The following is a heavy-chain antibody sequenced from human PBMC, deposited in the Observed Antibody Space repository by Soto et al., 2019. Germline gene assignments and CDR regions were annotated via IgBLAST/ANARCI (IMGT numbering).Heavy chain of an antibody. V-gene: IGHV3-66*01. J-gene: IGHJ4*02. D-gene: IGHD4-17*01. CDR2: SYSGGNT. CDR1: GVTVSNNY. Sequence: EVQLVESGGGLVQPGGSLRLSCAASGVTVSNNYMSWDRQAPGKGLEWVSVSYSGGNTKYADSVKGRFSTSRDSSQNTLYLHMNSLRAEDTAVYYCARNLPVTILGYWGQGTVVTVSS. CDR3: ARNLPVTILGY.